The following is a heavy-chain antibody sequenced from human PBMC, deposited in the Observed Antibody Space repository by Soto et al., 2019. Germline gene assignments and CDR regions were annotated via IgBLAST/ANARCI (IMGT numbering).Heavy chain of an antibody. Sequence: SVKVSCKASGYTFTSYGISWVRQAPGQGLEWMGWISAYNGNTNYAQKLQGRVTMTTDTSTSTAYMELRSLRSDDTAVYYCARDIYYYGSGIYYNDIYYYGMDVWGQGTTVIVSS. V-gene: IGHV1-18*01. D-gene: IGHD3-10*01. CDR1: GYTFTSYG. CDR3: ARDIYYYGSGIYYNDIYYYGMDV. J-gene: IGHJ6*02. CDR2: ISAYNGNT.